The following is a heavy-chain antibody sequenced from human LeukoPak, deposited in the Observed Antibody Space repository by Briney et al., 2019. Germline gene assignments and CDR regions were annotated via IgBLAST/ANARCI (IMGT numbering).Heavy chain of an antibody. CDR2: ISSSSSYI. Sequence: GGSLRLSCAASGFTFSSYSMNWVRQAPGKGLEWVSSISSSSSYIYYADSVKGRFTISRDNAKNSLYLQMNSLRASDTAMYYCARQWSFYYDSTGYTDSWGQGTLVTVSS. CDR1: GFTFSSYS. D-gene: IGHD3-22*01. CDR3: ARQWSFYYDSTGYTDS. V-gene: IGHV3-21*04. J-gene: IGHJ4*02.